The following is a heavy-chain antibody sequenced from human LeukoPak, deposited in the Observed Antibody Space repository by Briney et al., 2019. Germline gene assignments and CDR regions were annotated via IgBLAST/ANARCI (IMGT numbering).Heavy chain of an antibody. CDR2: INWNGGST. CDR3: ARGRTSLPHPPDDY. V-gene: IGHV3-20*04. J-gene: IGHJ4*02. CDR1: GFTFSSYG. D-gene: IGHD2-2*01. Sequence: GGSLRLSCAASGFTFSSYGMHWVRQAPGKGLEWVSGINWNGGSTGYADSVKGRFTISRDNAKNSLYLQMNSLRAEDTALYYCARGRTSLPHPPDDYWGQGTLVTVSS.